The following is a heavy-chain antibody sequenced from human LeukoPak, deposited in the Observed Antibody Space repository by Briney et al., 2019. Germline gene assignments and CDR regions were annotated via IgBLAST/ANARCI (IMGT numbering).Heavy chain of an antibody. J-gene: IGHJ4*02. CDR1: GFTVSSNY. CDR3: ARDLVVEGGHYFDS. Sequence: GGSLRLSCAASGFTVSSNYMSWVRQAPGKGLEWVSVIYSGGYTFYADSVKGRFTISRDNCKNTLYLQMNSLRAEDTAVYYCARDLVVEGGHYFDSWGQGTLVTVSS. V-gene: IGHV3-66*01. D-gene: IGHD2-2*01. CDR2: IYSGGYT.